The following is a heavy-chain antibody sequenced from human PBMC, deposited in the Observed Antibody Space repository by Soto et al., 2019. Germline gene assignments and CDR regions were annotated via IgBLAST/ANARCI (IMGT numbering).Heavy chain of an antibody. Sequence: SXKVSFKASGFTXNSSAFEWVRQARGQRLEWIGWIAVGSGYTNYAQRFQDRVTLTRDISTATTYIELSRLTSEDTAIYYCAADATAWQQMVPSDYWGQGTLGTVSS. CDR2: IAVGSGYT. V-gene: IGHV1-58*01. CDR1: GFTXNSSA. D-gene: IGHD2-8*01. CDR3: AADATAWQQMVPSDY. J-gene: IGHJ4*02.